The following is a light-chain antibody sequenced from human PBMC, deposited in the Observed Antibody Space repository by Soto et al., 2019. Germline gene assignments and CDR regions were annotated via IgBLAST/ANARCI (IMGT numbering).Light chain of an antibody. J-gene: IGKJ1*01. V-gene: IGKV3-15*01. CDR3: QQYNNFWT. CDR1: QSVSSN. CDR2: GAS. Sequence: EIVMTQSPATLSVSPGETATLSCRASQSVSSNLAWYQQKPGQAPRLLIYGASTRATGIPARFSGSGSGTEFTLTISSLQSEDFAVYYWQQYNNFWTFGQGTTVEIK.